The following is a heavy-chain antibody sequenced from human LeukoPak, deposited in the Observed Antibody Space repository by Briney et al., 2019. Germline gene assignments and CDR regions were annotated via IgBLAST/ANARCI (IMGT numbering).Heavy chain of an antibody. D-gene: IGHD3-3*01. Sequence: GGSLRLSCAASGFAFTTYWMDWVRQAPGKGLEWVGNINQDGSVKHYVDSVRGRFTISRDNARNSVYLQMSALRVEDTAVYYCTSDFVFWGQGSLVTASS. J-gene: IGHJ4*02. CDR2: INQDGSVK. CDR1: GFAFTTYW. V-gene: IGHV3-7*01. CDR3: TSDFVF.